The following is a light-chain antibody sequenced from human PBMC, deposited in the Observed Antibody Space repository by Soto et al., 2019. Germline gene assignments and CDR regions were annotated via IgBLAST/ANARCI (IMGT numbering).Light chain of an antibody. J-gene: IGLJ3*02. V-gene: IGLV2-8*01. Sequence: QSALTQPPSASGSPGQSVTISCTGTSSDVGAYKYVSWYQQYPGKAPKLMIYEVSKRPSGVPARFSGSKSGNTASLTVSGLQSEDEADYYCTSYVGSDTWVFGGGTQPTVL. CDR3: TSYVGSDTWV. CDR1: SSDVGAYKY. CDR2: EVS.